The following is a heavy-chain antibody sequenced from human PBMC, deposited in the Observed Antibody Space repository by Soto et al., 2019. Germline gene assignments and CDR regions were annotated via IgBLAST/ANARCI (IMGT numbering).Heavy chain of an antibody. Sequence: EVQLVESGGGLVQPGGSLRLSCAVSGFTFSGHSMNWVRQAPGKGLEWVSYISGSGNTIYYADSVKGRFTISRDNAKNSLYLQLNSLRAEDTAVYYCARDQRYCSYGECYGKDYYYYMDVWGKGTTVTVSS. CDR1: GFTFSGHS. V-gene: IGHV3-48*01. CDR2: ISGSGNTI. J-gene: IGHJ6*03. D-gene: IGHD2-8*01. CDR3: ARDQRYCSYGECYGKDYYYYMDV.